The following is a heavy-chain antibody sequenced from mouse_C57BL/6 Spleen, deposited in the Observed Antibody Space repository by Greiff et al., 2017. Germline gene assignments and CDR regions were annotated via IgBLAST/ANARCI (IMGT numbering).Heavy chain of an antibody. CDR3: ARRTTVEHWYFDV. CDR1: GYTFTSYW. J-gene: IGHJ1*03. Sequence: QVQLQQPGAELVKPGASVKLSCQASGYTFTSYWMHWVKQRPGQGLEWIGMIHTNSGSPNYTEKFKSKATLTVDKSSSTAYMQLSSLTSEDSAVYYWARRTTVEHWYFDVWGTGTTVTVPS. CDR2: IHTNSGSP. V-gene: IGHV1-64*01. D-gene: IGHD1-1*01.